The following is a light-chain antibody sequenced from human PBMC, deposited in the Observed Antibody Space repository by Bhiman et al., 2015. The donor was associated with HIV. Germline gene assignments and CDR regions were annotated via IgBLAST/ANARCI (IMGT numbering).Light chain of an antibody. CDR2: QDS. CDR1: KLGEQY. V-gene: IGLV3-1*01. J-gene: IGLJ1*01. Sequence: YELTQPPSVSVYPGQTASITCSGDKLGEQYVCWYQQKPGQSPVLVMYQDSKRPSGIPERFSGSNSGNTATLTISGTQAMDEADYYCQVWDSSTAWVFGTGTKVTVL. CDR3: QVWDSSTAWV.